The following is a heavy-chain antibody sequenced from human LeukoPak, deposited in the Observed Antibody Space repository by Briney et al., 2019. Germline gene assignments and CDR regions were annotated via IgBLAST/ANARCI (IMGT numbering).Heavy chain of an antibody. CDR3: ARDKSINWFDP. J-gene: IGHJ5*02. Sequence: GGSLRLSCEASGFIFSSYWMGWVRQAPGKGLEWVSNIKQDGSEKYYVDSVKGRFTISRDNAKNSLYLQMNSLRAEDTAVYYCARDKSINWFDPWGQGTLVTVSS. CDR2: IKQDGSEK. CDR1: GFIFSSYW. D-gene: IGHD2-2*02. V-gene: IGHV3-7*01.